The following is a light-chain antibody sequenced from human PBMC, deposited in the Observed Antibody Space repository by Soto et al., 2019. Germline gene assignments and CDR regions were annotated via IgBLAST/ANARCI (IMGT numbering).Light chain of an antibody. CDR1: STDVENYNF. CDR2: EDS. V-gene: IGLV2-23*01. CDR3: CSHAGWNTPYV. J-gene: IGLJ1*01. Sequence: QSVLTQPASVSGSPGQSITIACTGISTDVENYNFVSWYQQHPGKVPKLIIYEDSKRPSGISDRFSGSKSGNSASLTISGLQAEDEADYYCCSHAGWNTPYVFATGTKLTVL.